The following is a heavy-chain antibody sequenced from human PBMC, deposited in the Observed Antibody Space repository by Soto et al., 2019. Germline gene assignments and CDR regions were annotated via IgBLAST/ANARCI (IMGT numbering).Heavy chain of an antibody. J-gene: IGHJ4*02. CDR2: SYWDDSK. CDR3: AHAYGGRSLY. D-gene: IGHD1-26*01. Sequence: QITLKESGPTLVKPTQTLTLTCTFSGFSLTTDRVGVGWIRQPPGEALEWLAVSYWDDSKTYRPSLESRLTITKDNSKNQVALTMTNMDSLDTATYYCAHAYGGRSLYWGQGTLVTVSS. CDR1: GFSLTTDRVG. V-gene: IGHV2-5*02.